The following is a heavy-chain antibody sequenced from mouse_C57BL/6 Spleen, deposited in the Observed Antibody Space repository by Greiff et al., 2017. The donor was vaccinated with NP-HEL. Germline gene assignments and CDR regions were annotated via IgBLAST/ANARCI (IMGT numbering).Heavy chain of an antibody. D-gene: IGHD2-1*01. CDR3: ASYGNYPAWFAY. CDR2: IDPSDSYT. Sequence: QVQLQQPGAELVKPGASVKLSCKASGYTFTSYWMQWVKQRPGQGLEWIGEIDPSDSYTNYNQKFKGKATLTVDTSSSTAYMQLSSLTSEDSAVYYCASYGNYPAWFAYWGQGTLVTVSA. V-gene: IGHV1-50*01. J-gene: IGHJ3*01. CDR1: GYTFTSYW.